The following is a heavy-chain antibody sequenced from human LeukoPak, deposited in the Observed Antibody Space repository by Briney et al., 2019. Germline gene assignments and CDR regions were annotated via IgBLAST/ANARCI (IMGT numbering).Heavy chain of an antibody. CDR1: GFTFSSYA. J-gene: IGHJ3*02. CDR3: AKDLVAIFDPEDAFDI. V-gene: IGHV3-23*01. D-gene: IGHD3-3*01. Sequence: GGSLRLSCAASGFTFSSYAMSWVRQAPGKGLEWVSAISCSGGSTYYAHSVKGRFTISRDNSKNTLYLQMNSLRAEDTAVYYCAKDLVAIFDPEDAFDIWGQGTMVTVSS. CDR2: ISCSGGST.